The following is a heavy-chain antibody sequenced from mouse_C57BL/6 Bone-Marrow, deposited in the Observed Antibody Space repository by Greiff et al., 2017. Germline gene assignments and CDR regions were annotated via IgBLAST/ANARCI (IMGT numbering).Heavy chain of an antibody. CDR2: ISYDGSN. D-gene: IGHD1-1*01. J-gene: IGHJ4*01. CDR1: GYSITSGYY. Sequence: EVQVVESGPGLVKPSQSLSLTCSVTGYSITSGYYWNWIRQFPGNKLEWMGYISYDGSNNSNPSLKNRISITRDTSKNQFFLKLNSVTTEDTATYYCASAFTTVVANAMDYWGQGTSVTVSS. V-gene: IGHV3-6*01. CDR3: ASAFTTVVANAMDY.